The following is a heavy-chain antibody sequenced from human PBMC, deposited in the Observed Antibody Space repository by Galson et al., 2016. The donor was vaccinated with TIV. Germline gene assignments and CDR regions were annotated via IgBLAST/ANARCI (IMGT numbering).Heavy chain of an antibody. D-gene: IGHD6-13*01. V-gene: IGHV1-18*04. Sequence: SVKVSCKASGYTFSHYYLHWVRQAPGQGLEWMGWISGYDTNTEYVQKLQDRVTMTKDTSTSTAYMELRSLRYDDTAVYYCARDAPYSSSWSIDYWGQGSLVTVSS. CDR3: ARDAPYSSSWSIDY. CDR2: ISGYDTNT. CDR1: GYTFSHYY. J-gene: IGHJ4*02.